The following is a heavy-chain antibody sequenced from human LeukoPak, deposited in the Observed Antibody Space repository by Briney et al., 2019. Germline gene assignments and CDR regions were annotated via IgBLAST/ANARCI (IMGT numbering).Heavy chain of an antibody. J-gene: IGHJ4*02. Sequence: GGSLRLSCAASGFTFSDYWMHWVRQAPGKGLVWVSSISSSSSYIYYADSVKGRFTISRDNAKNSLYLKMNSLRAEDTALYHCARKGLGGELGGFDYWGQGTLVTVSS. CDR3: ARKGLGGELGGFDY. D-gene: IGHD3-16*01. CDR2: ISSSSSYI. V-gene: IGHV3-21*04. CDR1: GFTFSDYW.